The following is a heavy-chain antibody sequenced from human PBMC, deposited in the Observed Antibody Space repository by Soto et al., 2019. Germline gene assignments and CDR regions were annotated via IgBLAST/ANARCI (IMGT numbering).Heavy chain of an antibody. V-gene: IGHV5-51*01. CDR1: GYSFTSYW. Sequence: PGESLKISCLGSGYSFTSYWIGWVRQMPGKGLEWMGIIYPGDSDTRYSPSFQGQVTISADKSISTAYLQWSSLKASDTAMYYCARHGSIAAAGTGSYYHGMELWGQGTTVTVSS. CDR2: IYPGDSDT. J-gene: IGHJ6*02. D-gene: IGHD6-13*01. CDR3: ARHGSIAAAGTGSYYHGMEL.